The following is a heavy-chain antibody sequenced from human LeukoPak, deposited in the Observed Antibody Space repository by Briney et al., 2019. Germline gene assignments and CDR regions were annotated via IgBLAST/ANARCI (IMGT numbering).Heavy chain of an antibody. CDR2: IIPILGIA. CDR1: GGTFSSYA. Sequence: SVKVSCKASGGTFSSYAISWVRQAPGQGLEWMGRIIPILGIANYAQKFQDRVTITADKSTSTAYMELSSLRSEDTAVYYCARGDGYNYGLDYWGQGTLVTVSS. J-gene: IGHJ4*02. V-gene: IGHV1-69*04. CDR3: ARGDGYNYGLDY. D-gene: IGHD5-24*01.